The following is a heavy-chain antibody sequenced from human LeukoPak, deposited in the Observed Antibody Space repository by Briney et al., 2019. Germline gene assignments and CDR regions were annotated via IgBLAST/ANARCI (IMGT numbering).Heavy chain of an antibody. CDR3: ARDKKGTSCYDY. J-gene: IGHJ4*02. V-gene: IGHV4-59*01. CDR1: GGSISSYY. Sequence: PSEALSLPCTVSGGSISSYYWSWIRQSPGKGLEWSGFIYYSGSTTYNPSLKSRVTISVDTSKNQFSLTLSSVTAADTAVYYCARDKKGTSCYDYWGQGTLVTVSS. D-gene: IGHD2-2*01. CDR2: IYYSGST.